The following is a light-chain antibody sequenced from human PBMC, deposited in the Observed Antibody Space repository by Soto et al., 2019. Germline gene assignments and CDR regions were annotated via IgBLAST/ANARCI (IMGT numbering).Light chain of an antibody. CDR1: SSNIGSNT. CDR3: AAWDDSLKDV. Sequence: SVLTQPPSASGTPGQMVTISCSGSSSNIGSNTVNWYQQLPGTAPKLLIHSNNQRPSGVPDRFSGSKSGTSASLAISGLQSEDEADYYCAAWDDSLKDVFGTGTKVTVL. J-gene: IGLJ1*01. CDR2: SNN. V-gene: IGLV1-44*01.